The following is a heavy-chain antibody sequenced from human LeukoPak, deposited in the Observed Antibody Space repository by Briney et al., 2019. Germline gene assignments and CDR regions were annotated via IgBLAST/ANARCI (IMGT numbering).Heavy chain of an antibody. V-gene: IGHV3-48*03. CDR1: GFTFSSYE. CDR2: ISSSGSTI. Sequence: GGSLRLSCAASGFTFSSYEMNWVRQAPGKGLEWVSYISSSGSTIYYADSVKGRFTISRDNAKNSLYLQMNSLRAEDTAVYYCARQLLNWNQEYDYWGQGTLVTVSS. J-gene: IGHJ4*02. D-gene: IGHD1-20*01. CDR3: ARQLLNWNQEYDY.